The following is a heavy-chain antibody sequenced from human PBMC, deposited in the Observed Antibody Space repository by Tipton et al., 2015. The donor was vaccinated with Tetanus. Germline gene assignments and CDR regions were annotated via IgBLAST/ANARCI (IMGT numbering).Heavy chain of an antibody. Sequence: LRLSCTVSGGSISSYYWSWIRQPPGKGLEWIGYIYYSGSTNYNPSLKSRVTISVDTSKNQFSLKLSSVTAADTAVYYCARRSYCSSSRCFDAFDLWGQGTMVTVSS. CDR1: GGSISSYY. J-gene: IGHJ3*01. V-gene: IGHV4-59*01. CDR3: ARRSYCSSSRCFDAFDL. D-gene: IGHD2-2*01. CDR2: IYYSGST.